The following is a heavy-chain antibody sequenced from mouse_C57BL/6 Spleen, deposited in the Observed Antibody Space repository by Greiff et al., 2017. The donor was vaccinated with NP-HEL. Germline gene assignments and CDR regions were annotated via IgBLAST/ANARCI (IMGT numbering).Heavy chain of an antibody. D-gene: IGHD1-1*01. CDR2: ISSGGDYI. CDR1: GFTFSSYA. CDR3: TRAGKYYYGSTYYFDY. V-gene: IGHV5-9-1*02. Sequence: EVKLVESGEGLVKPGGSLKLSCAASGFTFSSYAMSWVRQTPEKRLEWVAYISSGGDYIYYADTVKGRFTISRDNARNTLYLQMSSLKSEDTAMYYCTRAGKYYYGSTYYFDYWGQGTTLTVSS. J-gene: IGHJ2*01.